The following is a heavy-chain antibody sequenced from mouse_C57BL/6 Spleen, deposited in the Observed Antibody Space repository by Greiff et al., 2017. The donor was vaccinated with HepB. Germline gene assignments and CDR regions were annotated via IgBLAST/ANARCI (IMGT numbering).Heavy chain of an antibody. CDR2: IHPNSGST. Sequence: QVQLQQPGAELVKPGASVKLSCKASGYTFTSYWMHWVKQRPGQGLEWIGMIHPNSGSTNYNEKLKSKATLTVDKSSSTAYMQLSSLTSEDSAVYYCARSPYYGSSSLFDYWGQGTTLTVSS. CDR3: ARSPYYGSSSLFDY. V-gene: IGHV1-64*01. D-gene: IGHD1-1*01. CDR1: GYTFTSYW. J-gene: IGHJ2*01.